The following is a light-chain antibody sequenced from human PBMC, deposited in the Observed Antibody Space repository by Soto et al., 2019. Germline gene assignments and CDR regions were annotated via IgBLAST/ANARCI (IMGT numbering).Light chain of an antibody. V-gene: IGLV2-14*01. CDR2: DVS. J-gene: IGLJ1*01. Sequence: QSALTQPASVSGSPGQSITISCTGTSSDVGGYNYVSWYQQHPGKAPKLMIYDVSNRPSGVSNRLSGSKSGNTASLTISGLQAEDEADYYCSSYTSSSTPPYVFGTGTKVTVL. CDR3: SSYTSSSTPPYV. CDR1: SSDVGGYNY.